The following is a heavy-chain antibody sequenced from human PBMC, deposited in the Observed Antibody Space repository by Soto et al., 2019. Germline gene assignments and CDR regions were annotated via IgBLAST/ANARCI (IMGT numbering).Heavy chain of an antibody. V-gene: IGHV3-23*01. D-gene: IGHD5-12*01. CDR2: ISGSGGST. CDR3: AKAGAPWLRYFDY. CDR1: GFTFSSYA. J-gene: IGHJ4*02. Sequence: GGSLRLSCAASGFTFSSYAMSWVRQAPGKGLEWVSAISGSGGSTYYADSVKGRFTISRDNSKNTLYLQTNSLRAEDTAVYYCAKAGAPWLRYFDYWGQGTLVTVSS.